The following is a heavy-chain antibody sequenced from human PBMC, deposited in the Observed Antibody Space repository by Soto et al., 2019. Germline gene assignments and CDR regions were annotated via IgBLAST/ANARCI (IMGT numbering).Heavy chain of an antibody. J-gene: IGHJ6*02. Sequence: QDQLVQSGAEVKKPGASVKVSCKVSGHTLTKLAIYWVRQAAGKGLEWMGGFDPEDGEAIYAQKVQGRVTMTEDTSTDTAYMELSGLRSEDTAVYYCATRVSSLGYYNGMNVWGQGTTVTVSS. V-gene: IGHV1-24*01. D-gene: IGHD3-16*02. CDR2: FDPEDGEA. CDR1: GHTLTKLA. CDR3: ATRVSSLGYYNGMNV.